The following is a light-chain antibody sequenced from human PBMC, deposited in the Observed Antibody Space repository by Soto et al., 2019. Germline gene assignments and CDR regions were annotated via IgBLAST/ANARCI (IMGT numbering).Light chain of an antibody. V-gene: IGKV1-5*03. Sequence: DVQVTQCPSSLSASVGGRVTITCRASQSISSYLNWYQQKPGKAPKLLIYKASSLESGVPSRFSGSGSGTEFTLTISSLQPDDFATYYCQQYNSYSRTFGQGTKVDIK. J-gene: IGKJ1*01. CDR2: KAS. CDR1: QSISSY. CDR3: QQYNSYSRT.